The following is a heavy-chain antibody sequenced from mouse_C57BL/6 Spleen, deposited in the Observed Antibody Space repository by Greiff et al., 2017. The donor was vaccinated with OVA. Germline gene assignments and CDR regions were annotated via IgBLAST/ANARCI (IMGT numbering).Heavy chain of an antibody. J-gene: IGHJ2*01. V-gene: IGHV1-52*01. CDR1: GYTFTSYW. D-gene: IGHD3-2*02. Sequence: QVQLQQPGAELVRPGSSVKLSCKASGYTFTSYWMHWVKQRPIQGLEWIGNIDPSDSETHYNQKFKDKATLTVDKSASTAYMQLSRRTSEDSAVYYCARVGVDSSGGYFDYWGQGTTLTVSS. CDR2: IDPSDSET. CDR3: ARVGVDSSGGYFDY.